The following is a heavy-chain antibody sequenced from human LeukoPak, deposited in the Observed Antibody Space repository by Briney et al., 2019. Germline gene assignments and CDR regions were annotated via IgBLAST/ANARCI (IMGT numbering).Heavy chain of an antibody. Sequence: PGGSLRLSCAASGFTFSSYAMSWVRQAPGKGLEWVSAISGSGGSTYYADSVKGRFTISRDNSENTLYLQMNSLRAEDTAVYYCAKQVKVVVVAATVYWGQGTLVTVSS. J-gene: IGHJ4*02. D-gene: IGHD2-15*01. CDR2: ISGSGGST. V-gene: IGHV3-23*01. CDR3: AKQVKVVVVAATVY. CDR1: GFTFSSYA.